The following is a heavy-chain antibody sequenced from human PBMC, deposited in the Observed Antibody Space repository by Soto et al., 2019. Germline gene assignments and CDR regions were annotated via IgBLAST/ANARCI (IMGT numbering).Heavy chain of an antibody. V-gene: IGHV3-74*01. CDR3: VRDSDGDY. D-gene: IGHD1-26*01. CDR2: IDHDGPT. Sequence: EVQLVESGGGVVQPGGSLRLSCAGSGFTFSNYWMHWVRQAPGKGLEWVSRIDHDGPTDYADSVRGRFTISRDNAENTLYLQMNSLRPEDTAVYYCVRDSDGDYWGQGTLVTVSS. J-gene: IGHJ4*02. CDR1: GFTFSNYW.